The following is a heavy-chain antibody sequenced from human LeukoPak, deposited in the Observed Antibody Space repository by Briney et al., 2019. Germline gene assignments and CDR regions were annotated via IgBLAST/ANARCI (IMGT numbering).Heavy chain of an antibody. J-gene: IGHJ4*02. CDR2: ISSSSSYI. CDR1: GFTFSSYS. Sequence: PGGSLRLSCAASGFTFSSYSMNWVRQTPGKGLEWVSSISSSSSYIYYADSVKGRFTISRDNAKNSLYLQMNSLRAEDTAVYYCARRTPGLFDYWGRGTLVTVSS. V-gene: IGHV3-21*01. CDR3: ARRTPGLFDY. D-gene: IGHD1-14*01.